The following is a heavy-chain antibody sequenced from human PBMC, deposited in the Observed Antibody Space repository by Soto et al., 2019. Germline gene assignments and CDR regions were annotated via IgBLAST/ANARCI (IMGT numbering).Heavy chain of an antibody. V-gene: IGHV4-59*01. CDR1: GGSISTYY. D-gene: IGHD4-17*01. CDR3: SREGAFGDTP. CDR2: IYYTGSI. Sequence: PSETLSLTCTVSGGSISTYYWSWIRQPPGKGLEWIASIYYTGSINYNPSLKSRVTMSVDTSKNQFSLRLSSVTAADTAVYYCSREGAFGDTPWGQGTLVTVSS. J-gene: IGHJ5*02.